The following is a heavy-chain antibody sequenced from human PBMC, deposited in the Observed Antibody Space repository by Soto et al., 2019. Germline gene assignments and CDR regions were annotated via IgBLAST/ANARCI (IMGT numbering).Heavy chain of an antibody. Sequence: PETLSLTCTVSGASISSSSYSWGWIRQPPGKGLEWIGNIHHSGSTYYNPSLKSRVTISVDTSKAQFSLKLSSVTAADTAVYYCARHVFTTVVRGFLITFEYYSGMDVWGQGTTVTVS. CDR3: ARHVFTTVVRGFLITFEYYSGMDV. J-gene: IGHJ6*02. D-gene: IGHD3-10*01. CDR1: GASISSSSYS. CDR2: IHHSGST. V-gene: IGHV4-39*01.